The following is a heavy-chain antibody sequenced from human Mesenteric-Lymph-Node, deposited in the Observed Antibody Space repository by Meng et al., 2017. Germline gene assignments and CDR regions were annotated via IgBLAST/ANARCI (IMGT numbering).Heavy chain of an antibody. D-gene: IGHD6-19*01. Sequence: QVRLQESGPGLVRPSEILSPTCTVSGDSVSTSYYWSWIRQSPGKRLELIGYIYYTGRTDYNPSLKSRVTISVDTSKNQFSLRLNSVTAADTAVYYCARMIGSGPFDYWGQGTLVTASS. CDR1: GDSVSTSYY. CDR2: IYYTGRT. V-gene: IGHV4-61*01. CDR3: ARMIGSGPFDY. J-gene: IGHJ4*02.